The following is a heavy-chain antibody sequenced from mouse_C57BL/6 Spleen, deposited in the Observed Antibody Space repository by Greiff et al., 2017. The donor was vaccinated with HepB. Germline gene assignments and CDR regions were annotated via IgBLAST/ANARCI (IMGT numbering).Heavy chain of an antibody. D-gene: IGHD3-3*01. CDR2: INPSSGYT. CDR3: ARKGRDDWYFDV. J-gene: IGHJ1*03. V-gene: IGHV1-4*01. Sequence: VQLQQSGAELARPGASVKMSCKASGYTFTSYTMHWVKQRPGQGLEWIGYINPSSGYTKYNQKFKDKATLTAYKSSSTAYMQLSSLTSEDSAVYYCARKGRDDWYFDVWGTGTTVTVSS. CDR1: GYTFTSYT.